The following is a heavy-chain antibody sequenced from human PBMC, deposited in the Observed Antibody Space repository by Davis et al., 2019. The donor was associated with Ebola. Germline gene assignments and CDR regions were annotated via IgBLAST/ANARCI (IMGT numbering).Heavy chain of an antibody. CDR1: GFTFSNYD. CDR3: ARDASGYPDH. Sequence: GESLKISCAASGFTFSNYDMNWVRQAPGKGPEWPSYIITSSSYTYLADAVRGRFTISRDNAKNSLYLQMNSLRDEDTAVYYCARDASGYPDHWGQGTLVTVSS. D-gene: IGHD5-12*01. CDR2: IITSSSYT. V-gene: IGHV3-48*02. J-gene: IGHJ4*02.